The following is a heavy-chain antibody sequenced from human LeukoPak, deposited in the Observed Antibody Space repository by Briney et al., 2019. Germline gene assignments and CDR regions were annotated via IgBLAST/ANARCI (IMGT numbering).Heavy chain of an antibody. CDR3: ASFEAYDFWSGYQDPRFDY. J-gene: IGHJ4*02. CDR2: INPNSGRT. V-gene: IGHV1-2*02. Sequence: SVKVSCKASGHTFTGYYMHWVRQAPGQGLEWMGWINPNSGRTNYAQKFQGRVTMTRDTSISTAYMELSRLRSDDTALYYCASFEAYDFWSGYQDPRFDYWGQGTLVTVPS. CDR1: GHTFTGYY. D-gene: IGHD3-3*01.